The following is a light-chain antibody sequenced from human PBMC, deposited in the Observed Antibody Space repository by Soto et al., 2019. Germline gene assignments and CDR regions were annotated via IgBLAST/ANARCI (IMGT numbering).Light chain of an antibody. V-gene: IGKV3-11*01. CDR1: QSVSSY. J-gene: IGKJ1*01. CDR3: QQRSNWPPT. Sequence: EIGVTQSPASVVLSPGERATLSCSASQSVSSYLAWYQQKPGQAPRLLIYGASTRATGIPARFSGSGSGTDFTLTITSLEPEDFAVYYCQQRSNWPPTFGQGTKVDIK. CDR2: GAS.